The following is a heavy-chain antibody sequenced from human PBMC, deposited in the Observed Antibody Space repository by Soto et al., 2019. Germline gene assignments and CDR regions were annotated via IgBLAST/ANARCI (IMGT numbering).Heavy chain of an antibody. CDR3: ARARVLGEVIIGDHYYYYMDV. CDR2: TYHSGST. D-gene: IGHD3-16*02. CDR1: GGSISSGGYY. J-gene: IGHJ6*03. V-gene: IGHV4-31*03. Sequence: SETLSLTCTVSGGSISSGGYYWSWIRQHPGKGLEWIGYTYHSGSTNYNPSLKSRVTISVDTSKNQFSLKLNSVTAADTAVYYCARARVLGEVIIGDHYYYYMDVWDKGTTVTVSS.